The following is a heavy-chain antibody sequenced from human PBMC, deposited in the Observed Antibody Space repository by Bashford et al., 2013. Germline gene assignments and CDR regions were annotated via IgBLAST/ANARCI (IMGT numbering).Heavy chain of an antibody. CDR1: GYTLSDYY. J-gene: IGHJ3*01. CDR3: ARDGPVVGVWNAFDV. V-gene: IGHV1-2*02. D-gene: IGHD1-26*01. Sequence: ASVKVSCKASGYTLSDYYLHWVRQAPGQGLEWMGWINPNPNSGATKYAEMFQGRVTMTRDTSISTAYMELSSLRSDDTAVYFCARDGPVVGVWNAFDVWGQGTVVTVSS. CDR2: INPNPNSGAT.